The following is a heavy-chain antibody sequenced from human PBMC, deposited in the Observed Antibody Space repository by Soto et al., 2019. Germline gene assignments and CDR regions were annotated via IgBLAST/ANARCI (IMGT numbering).Heavy chain of an antibody. Sequence: EVQLLESGGGLVQPGGSQRLSCAASGFTFSSYAMSWVRQGPGKGLEWVTLISGSGGVTDYADSVKGRFPVSRDNSKNTMYLELNSLTAGDTAIYYCAKIHSGSSEDAFDVWGQGTVVTVSS. D-gene: IGHD6-19*01. CDR2: ISGSGGVT. CDR1: GFTFSSYA. J-gene: IGHJ3*01. V-gene: IGHV3-23*01. CDR3: AKIHSGSSEDAFDV.